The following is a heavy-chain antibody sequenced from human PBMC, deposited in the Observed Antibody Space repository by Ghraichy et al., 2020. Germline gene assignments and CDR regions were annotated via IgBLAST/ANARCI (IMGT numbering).Heavy chain of an antibody. V-gene: IGHV3-21*01. CDR3: ASLVGNLL. Sequence: GESLNISCAASGFTFSSYSMNWVRQAPGKGLEWVSSISSSSSYIYYADSAKGRFTISRDNAKNSLYLQMNSLRAEDTAVYYCASLVGNLLWGQGTLVTVSS. D-gene: IGHD3-9*01. CDR1: GFTFSSYS. J-gene: IGHJ4*02. CDR2: ISSSSSYI.